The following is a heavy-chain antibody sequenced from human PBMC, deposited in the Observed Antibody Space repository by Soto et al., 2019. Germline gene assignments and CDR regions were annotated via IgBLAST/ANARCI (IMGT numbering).Heavy chain of an antibody. CDR2: IYYSGST. Sequence: SETLSLTCTVSGGSVSSGSYYWSWIRQPPGKGLEWIGYIYYSGSTNYNPSLKSRVTISVDTSKNQFSLKLSSVTAADTAVYYCASGVGWFDPWGQGTLVTVSS. CDR3: ASGVGWFDP. V-gene: IGHV4-61*01. D-gene: IGHD3-10*01. CDR1: GGSVSSGSYY. J-gene: IGHJ5*02.